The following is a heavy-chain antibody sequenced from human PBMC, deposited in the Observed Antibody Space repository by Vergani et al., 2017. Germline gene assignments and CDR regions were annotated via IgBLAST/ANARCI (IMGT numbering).Heavy chain of an antibody. D-gene: IGHD2-15*01. CDR1: GGSISSSSYY. J-gene: IGHJ2*01. CDR2: IYYSGST. Sequence: QLQLQESGPGLVKPSETLSLTCTVSGGSISSSSYYWGWIRQPPGKGLEWIGYIYYSGSTNYNPSLKSRVTISVDTSKNQFSLKLSSVTAADTAVYYCARVFDTLYRYFDLWGRGTLVTVSS. CDR3: ARVFDTLYRYFDL. V-gene: IGHV4-61*05.